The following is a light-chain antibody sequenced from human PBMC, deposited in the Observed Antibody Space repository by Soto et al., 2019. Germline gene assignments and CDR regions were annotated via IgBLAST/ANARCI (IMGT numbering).Light chain of an antibody. Sequence: QSLLTQHASVSGSPGLSITISCTGTSSDVGGYNYVSWYQQHPGKAPKLKIYEASNRPSGVSNRFSGSKSGKAASLTISGLWAEDDADYYCSSYTSSSTRDVFGTGTKVAVL. V-gene: IGLV2-14*01. CDR2: EAS. CDR3: SSYTSSSTRDV. CDR1: SSDVGGYNY. J-gene: IGLJ1*01.